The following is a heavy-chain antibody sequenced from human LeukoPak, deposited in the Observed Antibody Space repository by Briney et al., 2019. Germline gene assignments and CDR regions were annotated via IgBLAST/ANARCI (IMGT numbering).Heavy chain of an antibody. CDR3: TTGGSSTSSTHYYYYGMDV. V-gene: IGHV3-15*07. CDR2: IKSKTDGGTT. Sequence: GGSLRLSCAASGFTFSNAWMNWVRQAPGKGLEWVGRIKSKTDGGTTDYAAPVKGRFTISRDDSKNTLYLQMNSLKTEDTAVYYCTTGGSSTSSTHYYYYGMDVWGQGTTVTVSS. CDR1: GFTFSNAW. J-gene: IGHJ6*02. D-gene: IGHD2-2*01.